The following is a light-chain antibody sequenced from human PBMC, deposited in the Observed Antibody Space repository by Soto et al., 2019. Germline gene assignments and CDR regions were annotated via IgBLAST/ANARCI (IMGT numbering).Light chain of an antibody. CDR1: QGIYNY. J-gene: IGKJ3*01. CDR2: AAS. Sequence: DTQMTQSPSSLSASVGDRVTITCRASQGIYNYLAWYQQKPGKVPKILNYAASSLVSGVPSRFSGSGSGTDFTLTISSLQPEDVATYYCQKCNSAPFTFGPGTKVDIK. V-gene: IGKV1-27*01. CDR3: QKCNSAPFT.